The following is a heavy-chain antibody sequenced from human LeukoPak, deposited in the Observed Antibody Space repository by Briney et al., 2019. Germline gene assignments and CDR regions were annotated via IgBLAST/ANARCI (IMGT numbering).Heavy chain of an antibody. Sequence: GGSLRLSCAASGFTFSIYAMSWVRQSPGKGLEWVSAISGSGGGTYYADSVKGRFTISRDNSKNTVYLQMNSLRADATAVYYCVKGSSSSGNYPYYFDYWGQGTLVTVSS. D-gene: IGHD1-26*01. CDR2: ISGSGGGT. CDR1: GFTFSIYA. CDR3: VKGSSSSGNYPYYFDY. V-gene: IGHV3-23*01. J-gene: IGHJ4*02.